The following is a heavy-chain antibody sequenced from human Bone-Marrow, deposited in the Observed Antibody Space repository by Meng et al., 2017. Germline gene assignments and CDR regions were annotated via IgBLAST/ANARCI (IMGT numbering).Heavy chain of an antibody. CDR3: AREFRYRWGVVLPNEAFDI. J-gene: IGHJ3*02. V-gene: IGHV1-2*02. CDR2: INPNSGGT. D-gene: IGHD3-16*01. Sequence: ASVKVSCKASGGTFSSYAISWVRQAPGQGLEWMGGINPNSGGTNYAQKFQGRVTMTRDTSISTAYMELSRLRSDDTAVYYCAREFRYRWGVVLPNEAFDIWGQGTMVTVSS. CDR1: GGTFSSYA.